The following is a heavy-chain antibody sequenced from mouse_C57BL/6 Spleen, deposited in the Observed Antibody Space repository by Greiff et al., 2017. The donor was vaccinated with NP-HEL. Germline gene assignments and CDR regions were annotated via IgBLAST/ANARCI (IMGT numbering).Heavy chain of an antibody. CDR2: INPSTGGT. V-gene: IGHV1-43*01. D-gene: IGHD1-1*01. J-gene: IGHJ2*01. CDR1: GYSFTGYY. CDR3: ARGYYGSSYDY. Sequence: EVQLQESGPELVKPGASVKISCKASGYSFTGYYMHWVKQSSEKSLEWIGEINPSTGGTSYNQKFKGKATLTVDKSSSTAYMQLKSLTSEDSAVYYCARGYYGSSYDYWGQGTTLTVSS.